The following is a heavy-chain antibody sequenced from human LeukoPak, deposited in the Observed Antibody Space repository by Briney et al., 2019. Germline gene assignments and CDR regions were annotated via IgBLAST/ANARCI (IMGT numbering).Heavy chain of an antibody. CDR3: AIMHPYYDGRGYSVQ. CDR1: GFTFGDFY. D-gene: IGHD3-22*01. J-gene: IGHJ4*02. Sequence: GGSLRLSCAASGFTFGDFYMSWMRQAPGKGLEWISYISGSDDNIQYADSLKGRFTISRDNAKNSLYLQMNSLRAEDTAVYYCAIMHPYYDGRGYSVQWGQGTLVTVSS. CDR2: ISGSDDNI. V-gene: IGHV3-11*01.